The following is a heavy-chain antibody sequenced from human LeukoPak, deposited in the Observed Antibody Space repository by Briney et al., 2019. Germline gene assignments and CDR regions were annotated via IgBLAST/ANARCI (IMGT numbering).Heavy chain of an antibody. J-gene: IGHJ4*02. CDR1: GFTFNTYW. CDR3: AKDKDPWKSTSISDFDY. D-gene: IGHD1-1*01. CDR2: IRYDGSNK. Sequence: GGSLRLSCAASGFTFNTYWMIWVRQAPGKGLEWVAFIRYDGSNKYYADSVKGRFTISRDNSKNTLYLQMNSLRAEDTAVYFCAKDKDPWKSTSISDFDYWGQGTLVTVSS. V-gene: IGHV3-30*02.